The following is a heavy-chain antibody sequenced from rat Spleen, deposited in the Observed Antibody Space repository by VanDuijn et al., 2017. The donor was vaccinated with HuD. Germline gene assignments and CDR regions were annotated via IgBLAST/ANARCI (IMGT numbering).Heavy chain of an antibody. J-gene: IGHJ2*01. V-gene: IGHV5-29*01. CDR3: ARGGFFRF. Sequence: EVQLVESAGGLVQPGRSLKLSCAASGFTFSDHYVAWVRQAPTKGLEWVATISYDGSSTYYRDSVKGRFTISSENAEKTLYLQMNSLRSEDTATYYCARGGFFRFWGQGVMVTVSS. D-gene: IGHD1-6*01. CDR1: GFTFSDHY. CDR2: ISYDGSST.